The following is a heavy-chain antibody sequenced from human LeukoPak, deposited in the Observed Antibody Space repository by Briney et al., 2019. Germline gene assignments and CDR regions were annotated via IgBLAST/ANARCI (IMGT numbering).Heavy chain of an antibody. CDR1: GFTFSSYA. J-gene: IGHJ4*02. V-gene: IGHV3-23*01. CDR3: AKDAGDYGSGSYLNYFDY. Sequence: PGGSLRLSCAASGFTFSSYAMSWVRQAPGKGLEWVSAISGSGGSTYYADSVKGRFTISRDNSKNTLYLQMNSLRAEDTAVYYCAKDAGDYGSGSYLNYFDYWGQGTLVTVSS. CDR2: ISGSGGST. D-gene: IGHD3-10*01.